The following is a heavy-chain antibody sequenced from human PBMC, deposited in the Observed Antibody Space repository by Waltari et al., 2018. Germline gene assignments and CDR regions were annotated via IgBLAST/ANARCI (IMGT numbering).Heavy chain of an antibody. CDR1: GGSISGTSYY. D-gene: IGHD2-15*01. J-gene: IGHJ4*02. CDR3: ARPGRVGGGSLMGLDY. Sequence: QLQLQESGPGLVKASATLSLTCHVPGGSISGTSYYRGWIRQPPGKGLEWIGSFIYNANTYYNPSLKSRITISVDTSKNQFSLQLTSVTAADTAMYYCARPGRVGGGSLMGLDYWGQGTLVTVSS. CDR2: FIYNANT. V-gene: IGHV4-39*01.